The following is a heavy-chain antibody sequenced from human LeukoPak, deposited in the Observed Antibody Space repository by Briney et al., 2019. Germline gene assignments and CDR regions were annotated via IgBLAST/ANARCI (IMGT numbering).Heavy chain of an antibody. CDR1: GGSISSGSYY. Sequence: PSETLSLTCTVSGGSISSGSYYWSWIRQPAGKGLEWIGRIYTSGSTNYNPSLKSRVTISVDTSKNQFSLKLSSVTAADTAVYYCARGGDTALGHGIDYWGQGTVVTVSS. V-gene: IGHV4-61*02. J-gene: IGHJ4*02. D-gene: IGHD5-18*01. CDR2: IYTSGST. CDR3: ARGGDTALGHGIDY.